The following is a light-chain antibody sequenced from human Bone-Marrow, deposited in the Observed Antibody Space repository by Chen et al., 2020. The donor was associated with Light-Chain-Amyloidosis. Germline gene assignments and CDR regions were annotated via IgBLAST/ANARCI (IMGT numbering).Light chain of an antibody. J-gene: IGKJ2*01. CDR3: QQYKIFSFT. CDR1: QSIVDY. V-gene: IGKV1-5*03. Sequence: DVRMTQPPSNLSASLGVRVTITCRASQSIVDYLAWYQQKPGKAPRLLISRASNLESGVPSRFVGSGSGTEFTLTISSLQPDDFATYYCQQYKIFSFTFGQGTELDLK. CDR2: RAS.